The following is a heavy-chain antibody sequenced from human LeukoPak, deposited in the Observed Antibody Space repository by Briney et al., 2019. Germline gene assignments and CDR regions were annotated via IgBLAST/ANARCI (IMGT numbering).Heavy chain of an antibody. Sequence: GGSLRLSCAASGFTFDDYAMHWVRQAPGKGLEWVSAISGSGGSTYYADSVKGRFTISRDNSKNTLYLQMNSLRAEDTAVYYCAKTAYSSGWYHGYFDYWGQGTLVTVSS. CDR1: GFTFDDYA. CDR3: AKTAYSSGWYHGYFDY. V-gene: IGHV3-23*01. J-gene: IGHJ4*02. D-gene: IGHD6-19*01. CDR2: ISGSGGST.